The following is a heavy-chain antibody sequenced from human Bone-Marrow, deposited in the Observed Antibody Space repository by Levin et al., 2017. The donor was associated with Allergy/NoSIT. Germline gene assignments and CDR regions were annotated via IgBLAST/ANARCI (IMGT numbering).Heavy chain of an antibody. CDR1: GFTFSSYA. D-gene: IGHD1-26*01. CDR3: AKAPPCVGPSGSYEPVDY. J-gene: IGHJ4*02. CDR2: ISGSGGST. V-gene: IGHV3-23*01. Sequence: SGESLKISCAASGFTFSSYAMSWVRQAPGKGLEWVSAISGSGGSTYYADSVKGRFTISRDNSKNTLYLQMNSLRAEDTAVYYCAKAPPCVGPSGSYEPVDYWGQGTLVTVSS.